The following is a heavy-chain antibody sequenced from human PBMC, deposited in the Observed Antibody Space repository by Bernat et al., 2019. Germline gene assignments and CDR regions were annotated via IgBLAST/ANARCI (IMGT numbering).Heavy chain of an antibody. CDR2: ISSSSSYI. CDR3: ARDRREMATISSCDY. CDR1: GFTFSSYS. D-gene: IGHD5-24*01. J-gene: IGHJ4*02. Sequence: VQLVESGGGLVKPGGSLRLSCAASGFTFSSYSMNWVRQAPGKGLEWVSSISSSSSYIYYADSVKGRFTISRDNAKNSLYLQMNSLRAEDTAVYYCARDRREMATISSCDYWGQGTLVTVSS. V-gene: IGHV3-21*01.